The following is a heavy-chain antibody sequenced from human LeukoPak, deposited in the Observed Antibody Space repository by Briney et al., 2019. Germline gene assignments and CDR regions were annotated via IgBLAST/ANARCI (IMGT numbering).Heavy chain of an antibody. CDR1: GYTLTELS. CDR2: FDPEGGET. J-gene: IGHJ4*02. CDR3: ATSPNLEYSGYDYAVVY. Sequence: ASVKVSCKVSGYTLTELSMHWVRQAPGKGLEWMGGFDPEGGETIYAQKFQGRVTMTEDTSTDTAYMELSSLRSEDTAVYYCATSPNLEYSGYDYAVVYWGQGTLVTVSS. V-gene: IGHV1-24*01. D-gene: IGHD5-12*01.